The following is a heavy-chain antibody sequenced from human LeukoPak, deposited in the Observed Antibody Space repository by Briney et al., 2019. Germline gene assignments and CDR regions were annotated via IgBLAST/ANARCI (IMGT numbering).Heavy chain of an antibody. CDR3: ARELRFLEWATKP. CDR2: IYTSGST. J-gene: IGHJ5*02. V-gene: IGHV4-61*02. Sequence: SETLSLTCTVSGGSISSGSYYWSWIRQPAGKGLEWIGRIYTSGSTKYNPSLKSRVTISVDTSKNQFSLKLSSVTAADTAVYYCARELRFLEWATKPWGQGTLVTVSS. CDR1: GGSISSGSYY. D-gene: IGHD3-3*01.